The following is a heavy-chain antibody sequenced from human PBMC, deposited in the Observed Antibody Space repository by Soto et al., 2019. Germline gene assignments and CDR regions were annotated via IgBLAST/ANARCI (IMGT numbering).Heavy chain of an antibody. CDR3: ARAVSVWGSYRNHYFDY. V-gene: IGHV3-7*01. CDR2: IKQDGSEK. J-gene: IGHJ4*02. Sequence: EVQLVESGGGLVQPGGSLRLSCAASGFTFSSYWMSWVRQAPGKGLEWVANIKQDGSEKYYVDSVKGRFTISRDNAKNXXYLQMNSLRAEDTAVYYCARAVSVWGSYRNHYFDYWGQGTLVTVSS. D-gene: IGHD3-16*02. CDR1: GFTFSSYW.